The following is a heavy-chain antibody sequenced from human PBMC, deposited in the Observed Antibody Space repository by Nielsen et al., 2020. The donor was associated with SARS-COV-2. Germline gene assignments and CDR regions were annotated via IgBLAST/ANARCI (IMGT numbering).Heavy chain of an antibody. CDR2: ISSSGSTI. CDR1: GFTFSSYE. J-gene: IGHJ4*02. D-gene: IGHD4-23*01. V-gene: IGHV3-48*03. CDR3: ARDYHGGGFDY. Sequence: GGSLRLSCAASGFTFSSYEMNWVRQAPGKGLEWVSYISSSGSTIYYADSVKGRFTISRDNAKNSLYLQMNSLRAEDTAVYYCARDYHGGGFDYWGQGTLVTVSS.